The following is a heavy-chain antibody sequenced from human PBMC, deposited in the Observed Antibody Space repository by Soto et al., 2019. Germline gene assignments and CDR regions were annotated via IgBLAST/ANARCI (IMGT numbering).Heavy chain of an antibody. CDR1: GFTFSSCA. V-gene: IGHV3-33*01. D-gene: IGHD6-13*01. CDR2: IWYDGSNK. CDR3: AGSIAAAGTGPLHWHAMDV. Sequence: QVQLVESGGGVVQPGRSLRLSCAASGFTFSSCAMHWVRQAPGKGLEWVAVIWYDGSNKYYADSVKGRFTISRENSKNTLHLQMNSLRAEDTAVYYCAGSIAAAGTGPLHWHAMDVWGQGITVTVSS. J-gene: IGHJ6*02.